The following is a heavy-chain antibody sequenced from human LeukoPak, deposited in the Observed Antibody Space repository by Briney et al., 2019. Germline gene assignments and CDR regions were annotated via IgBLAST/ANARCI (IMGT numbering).Heavy chain of an antibody. CDR2: IYPGDSDT. Sequence: HGESLKISCQGSGYSFTSYWIGWVRQMPGKGLEWMGIIYPGDSDTRYSPSFQGQVTISADKSISTAYLQWSSLKASDTAMYYCARLHGIQLWLRYPDYWGQGTLVTVSS. V-gene: IGHV5-51*01. CDR3: ARLHGIQLWLRYPDY. J-gene: IGHJ4*02. CDR1: GYSFTSYW. D-gene: IGHD5-18*01.